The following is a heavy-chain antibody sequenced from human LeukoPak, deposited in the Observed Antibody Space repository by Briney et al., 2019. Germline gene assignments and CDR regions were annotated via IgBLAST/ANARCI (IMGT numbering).Heavy chain of an antibody. CDR2: ISSSGTTA. J-gene: IGHJ2*01. V-gene: IGHV3-48*02. D-gene: IGHD3-22*01. CDR3: ARDAGGGYYYVKWYFDL. Sequence: LPGGSLRLSCAASGFTFSSYSMQWVRQAPGKGLEWISHISSSGTTAYYADSVKGRFTISRDNAKNSLYLQMNSLRDEDAAVYYCARDAGGGYYYVKWYFDLWGRGTLVTVSS. CDR1: GFTFSSYS.